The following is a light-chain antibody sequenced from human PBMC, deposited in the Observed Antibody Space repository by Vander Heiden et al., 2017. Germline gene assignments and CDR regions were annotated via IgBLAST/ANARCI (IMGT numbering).Light chain of an antibody. CDR1: QSVSSSY. V-gene: IGKV3-20*01. CDR2: GAS. CDR3: QQYCSS. Sequence: EIVLTQSPGTLSLSPGERATLSCRASQSVSSSYLAWDQQKPGQAPRLLIHGASSRATGIPDRLSVSGSGTDFTLTISRLEPEDFAVYYGQQYCSSFGQGTRLEIK. J-gene: IGKJ5*01.